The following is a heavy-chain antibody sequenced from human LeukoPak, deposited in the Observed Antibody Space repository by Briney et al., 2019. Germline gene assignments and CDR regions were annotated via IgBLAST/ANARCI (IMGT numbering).Heavy chain of an antibody. CDR1: GFTFSSYW. J-gene: IGHJ4*02. CDR2: IKHDGSEK. V-gene: IGHV3-7*01. D-gene: IGHD6-13*01. Sequence: PGGSLRLSCAASGFTFSSYWMSWVRQPPGTGLEWVANIKHDGSEKYYVDSVKGRFTISRDNAKNSLYLQMNSLRGEDTAVYYCARVGTAEGTLEDYWGQGTLVTVSS. CDR3: ARVGTAEGTLEDY.